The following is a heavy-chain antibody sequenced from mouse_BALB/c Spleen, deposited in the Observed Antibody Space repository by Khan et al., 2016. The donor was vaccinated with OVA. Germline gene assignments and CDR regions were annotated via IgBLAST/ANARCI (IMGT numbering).Heavy chain of an antibody. CDR1: GFTFSDYF. CDR3: ARGTTVGAFDY. CDR2: ISNGGGST. D-gene: IGHD1-1*01. Sequence: EVELVESGGGLVQPGGSLKLSCATSGFTFSDYFMYWVRQTPEKRLEWVAYISNGGGSTYYPDTVKDRFTISRDNAKNTLYLQMSRLKSEDTAMYYCARGTTVGAFDYWGQGTTLTVSS. J-gene: IGHJ2*01. V-gene: IGHV5-12*02.